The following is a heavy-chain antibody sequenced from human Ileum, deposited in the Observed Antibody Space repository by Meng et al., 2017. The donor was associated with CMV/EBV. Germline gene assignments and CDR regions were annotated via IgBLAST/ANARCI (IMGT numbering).Heavy chain of an antibody. CDR1: GASSNRGSDF. CDR3: ARDAQGWFDP. CDR2: IYPSGHT. Sequence: CTVSGASSNRGSDFWSWIRQTPGKGLEWIGYIYPSGHTKYNPSLKSRVTISIDRSKNQFSLTLSSVSAADTAVYSCARDAQGWFDPWGQGALVTVSS. J-gene: IGHJ5*02. V-gene: IGHV4-61*01.